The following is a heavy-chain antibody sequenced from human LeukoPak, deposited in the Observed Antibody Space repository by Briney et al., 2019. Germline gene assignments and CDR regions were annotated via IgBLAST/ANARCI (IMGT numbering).Heavy chain of an antibody. CDR3: ARDRAATQDWVEFDP. J-gene: IGHJ5*02. V-gene: IGHV3-66*03. Sequence: GGSLRLSCAISGFSVSNYYMSWVRRAPGKGLEWVSLIRDSGETFYADSVKGRFTISRDNSKNTMYLQMNWLRVEDTAVYFCARDRAATQDWVEFDPWGQGTLVTVSS. CDR2: IRDSGET. CDR1: GFSVSNYY. D-gene: IGHD2-15*01.